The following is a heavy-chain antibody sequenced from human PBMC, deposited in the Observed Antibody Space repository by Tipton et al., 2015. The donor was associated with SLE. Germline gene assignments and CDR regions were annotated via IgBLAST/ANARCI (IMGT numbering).Heavy chain of an antibody. V-gene: IGHV3-30*02. CDR1: GFTFSSYG. J-gene: IGHJ6*02. CDR3: AKDSGYSGYDDLYGMDV. CDR2: IRYDGSNK. D-gene: IGHD5-12*01. Sequence: SLRLSCAASGFTFSSYGMHWVRQAPGKGLEWVAFIRYDGSNKYYADSVKGRFTISRDNSKNTLYLQMNSLRAEDTAVYYCAKDSGYSGYDDLYGMDVWGQGTTVTVSS.